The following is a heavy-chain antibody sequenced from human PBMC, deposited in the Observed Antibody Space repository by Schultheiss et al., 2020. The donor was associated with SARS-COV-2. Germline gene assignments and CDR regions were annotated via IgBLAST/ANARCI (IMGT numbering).Heavy chain of an antibody. D-gene: IGHD2-2*01. Sequence: SETLSLTCTVSGGSISSYYWSWIRQPPGKGLEWIGEINHSGSTNYNPSLKSRVTISVDTSKNQFSLKLSSVTAADTAVYYCARGVPRVVVVPAATGGGYYYMDVWGKGTTVTVSS. CDR3: ARGVPRVVVVPAATGGGYYYMDV. CDR1: GGSISSYY. CDR2: INHSGST. J-gene: IGHJ6*03. V-gene: IGHV4-34*01.